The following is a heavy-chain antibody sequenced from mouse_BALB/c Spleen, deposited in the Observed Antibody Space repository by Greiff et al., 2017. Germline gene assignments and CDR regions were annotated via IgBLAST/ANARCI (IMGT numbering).Heavy chain of an antibody. V-gene: IGHV1-61*01. CDR2: IDPSDSET. Sequence: QVQLQQSGAELVRPGASVKLSCKASGYTFTSYWMNWVKQRPGQGLEWIGMIDPSDSETHYNQMFKDKATLTVDKSSSTAYMQLSSLTSEDSAVYYCARLRLRYPANQAWFAYWGQGTLVTVSA. J-gene: IGHJ3*01. D-gene: IGHD1-1*01. CDR1: GYTFTSYW. CDR3: ARLRLRYPANQAWFAY.